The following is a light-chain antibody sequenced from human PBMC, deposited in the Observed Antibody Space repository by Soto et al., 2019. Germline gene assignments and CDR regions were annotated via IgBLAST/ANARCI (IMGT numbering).Light chain of an antibody. Sequence: EVVLTQSPATLSLSPGEIATLSCRASKSVSNFLAWYQQRPGQTPRLLIYDSSIRAAGFPARFSGSGSGTVFTRTINNLEPVDFAIYFCQKRSSLPLTFGGWTKVEI. V-gene: IGKV3-11*01. CDR2: DSS. CDR3: QKRSSLPLT. J-gene: IGKJ4*01. CDR1: KSVSNF.